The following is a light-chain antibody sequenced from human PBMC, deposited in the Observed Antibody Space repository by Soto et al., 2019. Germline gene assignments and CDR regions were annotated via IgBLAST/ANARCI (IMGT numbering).Light chain of an antibody. Sequence: DIQMTQSPSSLSASVGDRVTITCRASQSISSYLNWYQQKPGQAPNLLIHAAFNLPRGVPSRFRGSGSGRDFTLTISSLQPADFETSYCQQSYSCPRTFGQGTKVDI. V-gene: IGKV1-39*01. CDR2: AAF. CDR3: QQSYSCPRT. J-gene: IGKJ1*01. CDR1: QSISSY.